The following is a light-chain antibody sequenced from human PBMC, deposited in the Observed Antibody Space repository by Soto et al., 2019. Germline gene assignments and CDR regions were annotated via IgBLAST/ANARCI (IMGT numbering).Light chain of an antibody. CDR3: QTWGTGIRV. CDR1: SGHSSYA. V-gene: IGLV4-69*01. CDR2: LNSDGSH. J-gene: IGLJ2*01. Sequence: QPVLTQSPSASASLGASVKLTCTLSSGHSSYAIAWHQQQPEKGPRYLMKLNSDGSHTKGDGIPDSFSGSSSGAERYLIISSLQSEDEADYYCQTWGTGIRVFGGGTKLTVL.